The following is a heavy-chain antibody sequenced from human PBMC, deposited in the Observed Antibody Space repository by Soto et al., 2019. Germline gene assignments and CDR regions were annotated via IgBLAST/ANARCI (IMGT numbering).Heavy chain of an antibody. D-gene: IGHD3-3*01. V-gene: IGHV4-34*01. J-gene: IGHJ4*02. CDR3: ARSPFTIFGVITQYYFDY. CDR2: INHSGST. CDR1: GGSFSGYH. Sequence: SETLSLTCAVYGGSFSGYHWSWIRQPPGKGLEWIGEINHSGSTNYNPSLKNRVTISVDTSKNQFSLKLSSVTAADTAVYYCARSPFTIFGVITQYYFDYWGQGTLVTVSS.